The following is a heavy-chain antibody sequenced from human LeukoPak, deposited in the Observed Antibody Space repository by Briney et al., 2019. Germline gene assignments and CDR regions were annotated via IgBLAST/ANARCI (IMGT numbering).Heavy chain of an antibody. CDR1: GGSISSGGYY. CDR2: IYYSGST. Sequence: PSETLSLTCTVSGGSISSGGYYWSWIRQHPGKGLEWIGYIYYSGSTYYNPSLKSRVTISVDTSKNQFSLKLSSVTAADTAVYYCARDRGGDNNWFDPWGQGTLVTVSS. J-gene: IGHJ5*02. D-gene: IGHD3-10*01. CDR3: ARDRGGDNNWFDP. V-gene: IGHV4-31*03.